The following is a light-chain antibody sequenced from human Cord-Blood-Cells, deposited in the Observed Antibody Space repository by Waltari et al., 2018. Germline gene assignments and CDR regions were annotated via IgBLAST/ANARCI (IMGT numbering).Light chain of an antibody. J-gene: IGKJ1*01. CDR2: GAS. Sequence: DIVLTQSPAPLSLSPGERAPPSCRASQSVSSSYLAWYQQKPGQAPRFLIYGASSRATGIPDRFSGSGSGTDFTLTISRLEPEDFAVYYCQQYGSSPKTFGQGTKVEIK. V-gene: IGKV3-20*01. CDR3: QQYGSSPKT. CDR1: QSVSSSY.